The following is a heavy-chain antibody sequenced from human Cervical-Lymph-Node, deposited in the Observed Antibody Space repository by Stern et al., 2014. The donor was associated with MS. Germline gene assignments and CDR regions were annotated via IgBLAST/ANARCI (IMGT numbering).Heavy chain of an antibody. D-gene: IGHD5-18*01. CDR3: AHVGFSRGYIFGVFDY. J-gene: IGHJ4*02. CDR1: GFSLSTSALG. Sequence: QVTLKESGPTLVKPTQTLTLTCTFSGFSLSTSALGVAWIRQPPGQALEWLALTYWDDEKRYTPSLKSRLTVTKATSSNQVVLTMTNMDPVDTATYYCAHVGFSRGYIFGVFDYWGQGSLVTVSS. CDR2: TYWDDEK. V-gene: IGHV2-5*02.